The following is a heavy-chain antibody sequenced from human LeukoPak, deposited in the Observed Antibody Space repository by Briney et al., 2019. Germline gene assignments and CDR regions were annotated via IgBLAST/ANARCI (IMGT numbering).Heavy chain of an antibody. J-gene: IGHJ4*02. CDR2: IYYSGST. D-gene: IGHD3-22*01. CDR1: GGSISSYY. Sequence: SETLSLTCTVSGGSISSYYWSWIRQPPGKGLEWIGYIYYSGSTNYIPSLKSRVTISVDTSKNQFSLKLSSVTAADTAVYYCARAGYYYDSSGYHYYFDYWGQGTLVTVSS. V-gene: IGHV4-59*01. CDR3: ARAGYYYDSSGYHYYFDY.